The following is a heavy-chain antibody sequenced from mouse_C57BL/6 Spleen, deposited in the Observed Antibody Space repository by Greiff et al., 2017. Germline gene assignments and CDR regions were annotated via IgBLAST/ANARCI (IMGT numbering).Heavy chain of an antibody. D-gene: IGHD1-1*01. J-gene: IGHJ2*01. Sequence: VQLQQSGPELVKPGASVKISCKASGYAFSSSWMNWVKQRPGKGLEWIGRIYPGDGDTNYNGKFKGKATLTADKSSSTAYMQRSSLTSEDSAVYFCARRGNYYGSSFDYWGQGTTLTVSS. CDR1: GYAFSSSW. CDR3: ARRGNYYGSSFDY. CDR2: IYPGDGDT. V-gene: IGHV1-82*01.